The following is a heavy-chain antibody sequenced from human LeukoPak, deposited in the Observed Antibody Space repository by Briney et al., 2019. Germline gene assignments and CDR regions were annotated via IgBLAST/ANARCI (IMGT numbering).Heavy chain of an antibody. J-gene: IGHJ3*01. CDR2: ITSSGSTM. D-gene: IGHD3-22*01. CDR3: ARGRYYYDSSGVDAFSV. V-gene: IGHV3-11*01. Sequence: KPGGSLRLFCAASGFIFSDYYMAWIRQAPGEGLEWVSCITSSGSTMYYADSVKGRFTISRDNAKQSLYMQMNSLRAEDTAVYFCARGRYYYDSSGVDAFSVWGQGTMVTVSS. CDR1: GFIFSDYY.